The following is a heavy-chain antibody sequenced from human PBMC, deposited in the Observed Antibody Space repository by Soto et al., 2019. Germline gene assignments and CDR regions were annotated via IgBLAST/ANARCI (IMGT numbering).Heavy chain of an antibody. V-gene: IGHV3-30-3*01. CDR3: ARGHIVATILDY. CDR1: GFTFSSYA. Sequence: PGGSLRLSCAASGFTFSSYAMHWVRQAPGKGLEWVAVISYDGSNKYYADSVKGRFTISRDNAKNSLFLQMNSLRAEDTAVYYCARGHIVATILDYWGQGTLVTVSS. D-gene: IGHD5-12*01. CDR2: ISYDGSNK. J-gene: IGHJ4*02.